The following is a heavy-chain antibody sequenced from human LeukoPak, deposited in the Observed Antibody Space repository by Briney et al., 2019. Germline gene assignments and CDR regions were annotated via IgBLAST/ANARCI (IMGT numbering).Heavy chain of an antibody. CDR1: GFTFSDYY. V-gene: IGHV3-11*03. CDR2: ISGSSSYT. J-gene: IGHJ4*02. CDR3: ATRGHSSSWYYFDY. D-gene: IGHD6-13*01. Sequence: GGSLRLSCAASGFTFSDYYKNWIRQAPGKGLEWVSYISGSSSYTNYADSVKGRFTISRDNAKSSLYLQMNSLRAEDTAVYYCATRGHSSSWYYFDYWGQGTLVTVSS.